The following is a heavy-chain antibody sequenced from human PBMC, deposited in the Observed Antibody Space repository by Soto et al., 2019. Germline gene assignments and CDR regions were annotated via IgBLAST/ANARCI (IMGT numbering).Heavy chain of an antibody. CDR2: IKSKTDGGTT. V-gene: IGHV3-15*07. CDR1: GFTFSDAW. CDR3: TTDWFSSWQN. Sequence: EVQLVESGGSLVKPGGSLRLSCEASGFTFSDAWMNWVRQAPGKGLEWVGRIKSKTDGGTTDYASLVKGRFTISRDDLRNRVDLQMNSLKSEDTAMYYCTTDWFSSWQNWGQGTLVTVSS. J-gene: IGHJ4*02. D-gene: IGHD2-2*01.